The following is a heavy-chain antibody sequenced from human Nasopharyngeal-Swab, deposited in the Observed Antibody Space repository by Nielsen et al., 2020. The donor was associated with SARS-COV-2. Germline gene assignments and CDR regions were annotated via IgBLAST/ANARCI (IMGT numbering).Heavy chain of an antibody. V-gene: IGHV3-30*03. CDR3: ARDPIGYSSSSWWFDP. D-gene: IGHD6-13*01. CDR1: GFTFSSYG. Sequence: GGSLRLSCAASGFTFSSYGMHWVRQAPGKGLEWVAVISYDGSNKYYADSVKGRFTISRDNSKNTLYLQMNSLRAEDTAVYYCARDPIGYSSSSWWFDPWGQGTLVTVSS. CDR2: ISYDGSNK. J-gene: IGHJ5*02.